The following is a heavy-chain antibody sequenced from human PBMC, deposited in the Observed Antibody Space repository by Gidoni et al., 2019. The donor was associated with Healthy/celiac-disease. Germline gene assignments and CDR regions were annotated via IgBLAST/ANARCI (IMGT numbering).Heavy chain of an antibody. Sequence: QVQLLESGRGVVQPWSSLRLSYAASGFIFSRDAMRWVRQAPGKGLELVAVISYDGSKKYSAYSVNGRFTITRDNSKNTLYLQRNSLRAEDTAVYYWAKEGSCWYDYYYYMDVWGKGTTVTVSS. J-gene: IGHJ6*03. CDR3: AKEGSCWYDYYYYMDV. V-gene: IGHV3-30*18. CDR1: GFIFSRDA. CDR2: ISYDGSKK. D-gene: IGHD6-13*01.